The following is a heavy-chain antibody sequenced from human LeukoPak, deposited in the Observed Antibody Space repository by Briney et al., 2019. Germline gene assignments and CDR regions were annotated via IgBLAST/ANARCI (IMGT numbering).Heavy chain of an antibody. V-gene: IGHV4-34*01. J-gene: IGHJ6*02. Sequence: PSETLSLTCAVYGGSFSGYYWSWIRQPPGNGLEWIGEIHLGGSTNYNPSLKSRVTISVDTSKSQFSLKLSSVTAADTAVYYCARRIVYYDSSGYPLYYYGMDVWGQGTTVTVSS. CDR3: ARRIVYYDSSGYPLYYYGMDV. CDR2: IHLGGST. D-gene: IGHD3-22*01. CDR1: GGSFSGYY.